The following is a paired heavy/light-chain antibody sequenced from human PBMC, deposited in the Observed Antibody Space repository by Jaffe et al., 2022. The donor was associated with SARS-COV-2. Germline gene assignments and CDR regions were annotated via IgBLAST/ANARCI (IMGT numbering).Light chain of an antibody. V-gene: IGKV1-39*01. CDR1: QSISSY. J-gene: IGKJ5*01. CDR3: QQSYSTRIT. CDR2: AAS. Sequence: DIQMTQSPSSLSASVGDRVTITCRASQSISSYLNWYQQKPGKAPKLLIYAASSLQSGVPSRFSGSGSGTDFTLTISSLQPEDFATYYCQQSYSTRITFGQGTRLEIK.
Heavy chain of an antibody. CDR3: ARVFRQRIYSSGWYYYYMDV. D-gene: IGHD6-19*01. CDR1: GFTFSSYW. V-gene: IGHV3-74*01. Sequence: EVQLVESGGGLVQPGGSLRLSCAASGFTFSSYWMHWVRQAPGKGLVWVSRINSDGSSTSYADSVKGRFTISRDNAKNTLYLQMNSLRAEDTAVYYCARVFRQRIYSSGWYYYYMDVWGKGTTVTVSS. J-gene: IGHJ6*03. CDR2: INSDGSST.